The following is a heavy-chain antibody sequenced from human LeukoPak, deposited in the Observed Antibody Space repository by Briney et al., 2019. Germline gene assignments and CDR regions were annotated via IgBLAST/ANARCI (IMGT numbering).Heavy chain of an antibody. V-gene: IGHV3-30*04. CDR3: ARGLAYNYDSSAYFLDY. CDR1: GFTFSSYA. Sequence: GGSLRLSCVASGFTFSSYAIHWVRQAPGKGLEWVAAISHDGSNKFYADSVKGRFTISRDNSKNTLYLQMNSLRAEDTAVYYCARGLAYNYDSSAYFLDYWGQGTLFTVSA. CDR2: ISHDGSNK. J-gene: IGHJ4*02. D-gene: IGHD3-22*01.